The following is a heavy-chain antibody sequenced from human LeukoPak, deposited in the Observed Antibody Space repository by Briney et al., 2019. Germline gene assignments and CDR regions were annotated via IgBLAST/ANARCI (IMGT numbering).Heavy chain of an antibody. V-gene: IGHV3-30*18. CDR2: ISYDGSNK. D-gene: IGHD3-9*01. Sequence: GGSLRLSCAASGFTFSSYGMHWVRQAPGKGLEWVAVISYDGSNKYYADSVKGRFTISRDNSKNTLYLQMNSLRAENTGVYYSAKYLTVVDCLLPRFDVFDIWGQGTMVTVSS. J-gene: IGHJ3*02. CDR1: GFTFSSYG. CDR3: AKYLTVVDCLLPRFDVFDI.